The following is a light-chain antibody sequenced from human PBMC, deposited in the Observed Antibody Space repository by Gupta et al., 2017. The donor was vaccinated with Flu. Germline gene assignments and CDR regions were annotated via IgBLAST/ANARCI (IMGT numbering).Light chain of an antibody. Sequence: QSALTQPPSASGSPGQSATISCTGSSSDIGTYNYVSWYQHHPGQAPNLLIYEVSKRPPGVPDRFSGSKSGNTASLTVSGLQAEDEGDYYCASYAGSNNRYVFGTGTKVTVL. J-gene: IGLJ1*01. V-gene: IGLV2-8*01. CDR3: ASYAGSNNRYV. CDR2: EVS. CDR1: SSDIGTYNY.